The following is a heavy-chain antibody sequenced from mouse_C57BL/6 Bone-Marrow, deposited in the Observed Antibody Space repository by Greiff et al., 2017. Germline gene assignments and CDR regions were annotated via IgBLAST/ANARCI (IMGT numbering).Heavy chain of an antibody. Sequence: VQLQESGAELVRPGTSVQMSCKASGYTFTNYWIGWAKQRHGHGLEWIGDIYPGGGYTNYNEKFKGKATLTADKSSSTAYMHFSSLTSVCSAIYYCAKLYDGYFYFDYWGQGTTRTVFS. CDR2: IYPGGGYT. D-gene: IGHD2-3*01. V-gene: IGHV1-63*01. CDR3: AKLYDGYFYFDY. CDR1: GYTFTNYW. J-gene: IGHJ2*01.